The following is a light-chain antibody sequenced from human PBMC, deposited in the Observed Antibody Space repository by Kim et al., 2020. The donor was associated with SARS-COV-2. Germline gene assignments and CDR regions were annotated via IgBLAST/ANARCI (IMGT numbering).Light chain of an antibody. CDR2: ANN. CDR3: QSFDTSLSGRGV. Sequence: VTISCTGRSSNIGAGYDVHWYQQLPGTAPKLLIYANNNRPSGVPDRFSGSKSDTSASLAITGLQAEDEADYYCQSFDTSLSGRGVFGGGTQLTVL. V-gene: IGLV1-40*01. J-gene: IGLJ3*02. CDR1: SSNIGAGYD.